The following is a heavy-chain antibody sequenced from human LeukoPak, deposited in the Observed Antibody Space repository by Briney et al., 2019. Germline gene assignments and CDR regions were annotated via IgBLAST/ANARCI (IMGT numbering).Heavy chain of an antibody. J-gene: IGHJ6*02. CDR1: GFTFDDYA. D-gene: IGHD5-18*01. Sequence: SLRLSCAASGFTFDDYAMHWVRQAPGKGLEWVSGISWNSGSIGYADSVKGRFTISRDNAKNSLYLQMNSLRAEDTALYYCARQTANYYYYGMDVWGQGTTVTVSS. CDR3: ARQTANYYYYGMDV. CDR2: ISWNSGSI. V-gene: IGHV3-9*01.